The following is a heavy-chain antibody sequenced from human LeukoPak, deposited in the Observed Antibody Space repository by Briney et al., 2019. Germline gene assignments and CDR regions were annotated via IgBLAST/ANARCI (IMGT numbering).Heavy chain of an antibody. CDR2: INHSGST. Sequence: SETLSLTCAVYGGAFSDYYWSWIRQPPGKGLEWVGEINHSGSTNYNPSLKSRVTISVDTSKNQFSLNLSSVTAADTAVYYCARPRFKARGVYFDYWGQGTLVTVSS. CDR1: GGAFSDYY. D-gene: IGHD3-16*01. J-gene: IGHJ4*02. CDR3: ARPRFKARGVYFDY. V-gene: IGHV4-34*01.